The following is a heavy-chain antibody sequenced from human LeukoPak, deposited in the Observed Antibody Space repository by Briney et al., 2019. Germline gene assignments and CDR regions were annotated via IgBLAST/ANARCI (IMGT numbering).Heavy chain of an antibody. V-gene: IGHV4-31*03. Sequence: PSETLSLTCTVSAGSISNDGYYWSWIRQHPGKGLEWIGYIHYSGSTYYNPSLKSRLTILVDTSKNQFSLKLSSVTAADTAVYYCATIPPNYGSGDKYFQHWGQGTLVTVSS. CDR3: ATIPPNYGSGDKYFQH. CDR1: AGSISNDGYY. CDR2: IHYSGST. D-gene: IGHD3-10*01. J-gene: IGHJ1*01.